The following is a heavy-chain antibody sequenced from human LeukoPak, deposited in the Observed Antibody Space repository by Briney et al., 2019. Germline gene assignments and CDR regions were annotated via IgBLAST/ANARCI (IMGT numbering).Heavy chain of an antibody. V-gene: IGHV4-39*07. D-gene: IGHD5-18*01. CDR2: IYYSGST. CDR3: ARGVDTAMVPWIDP. J-gene: IGHJ5*02. CDR1: GGSISSSSYY. Sequence: PSETLSLTCTVSGGSISSSSYYWGWIRQPPGRGLERIGSIYYSGSTYYNPSLKSRVTISVDTSKNQFSLKLSSVTAADTAVYYCARGVDTAMVPWIDPWGQGTLVTVSS.